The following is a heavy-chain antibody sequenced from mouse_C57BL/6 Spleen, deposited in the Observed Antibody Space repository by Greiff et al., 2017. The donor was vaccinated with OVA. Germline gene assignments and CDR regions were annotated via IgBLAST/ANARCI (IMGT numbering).Heavy chain of an antibody. V-gene: IGHV5-17*01. CDR3: ARGDDYDPHYAMDY. CDR1: GFTFSDYG. CDR2: ISSGSSTI. J-gene: IGHJ4*01. Sequence: EVMLVESGGGLVKPGGSLKLSCAASGFTFSDYGMHWVRQAPEKGLEWVAYISSGSSTIYYADTVKGRFTISRDNAKNTLFLQMTSLRSEDTAMYYCARGDDYDPHYAMDYWGQGTSVTVSS. D-gene: IGHD2-4*01.